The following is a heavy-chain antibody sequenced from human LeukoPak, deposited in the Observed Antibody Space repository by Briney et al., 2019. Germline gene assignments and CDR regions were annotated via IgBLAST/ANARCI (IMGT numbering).Heavy chain of an antibody. D-gene: IGHD2-8*01. Sequence: GASVKVSCKVSGYTLTELSMHWVRQAPGKGLEWMGGFDPEDGETIYAQKFQGRVTMTEDTSTDTAYMELSSLRSEDTAVYYCATGAEYCTNGVCYTRGYFDYWGQGTLVTVSS. CDR3: ATGAEYCTNGVCYTRGYFDY. CDR1: GYTLTELS. CDR2: FDPEDGET. J-gene: IGHJ4*02. V-gene: IGHV1-24*01.